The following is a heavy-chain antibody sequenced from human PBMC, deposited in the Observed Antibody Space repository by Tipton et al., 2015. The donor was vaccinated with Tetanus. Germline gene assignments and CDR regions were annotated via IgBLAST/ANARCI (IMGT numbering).Heavy chain of an antibody. Sequence: TLSLTCTVSGGSISSSSYYWGWIRQPPGKGLEWIGSIYYSGSTYYNPSLKSRVTISVDTSKNQFSLKLSSVTAADTAVYYCARHLGTYCSGGSCPFDYWGQGSLVTVSS. CDR2: IYYSGST. CDR3: ARHLGTYCSGGSCPFDY. D-gene: IGHD2-15*01. V-gene: IGHV4-39*01. CDR1: GGSISSSSYY. J-gene: IGHJ4*02.